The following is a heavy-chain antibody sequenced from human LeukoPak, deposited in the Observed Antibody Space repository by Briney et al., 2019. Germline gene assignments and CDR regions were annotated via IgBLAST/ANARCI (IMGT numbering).Heavy chain of an antibody. J-gene: IGHJ4*02. D-gene: IGHD4-11*01. CDR2: IYYSGST. Sequence: SETLSLTCAVYGGSFSGYYWSWIRQHPGKGLEWIGYIYYSGSTYYNPSLKSRVTISVDTSKNQFSLKLSSVTAADTAVYYCARRTVTEDYWGQGTLVTVSS. V-gene: IGHV4-31*11. CDR3: ARRTVTEDY. CDR1: GGSFSGYY.